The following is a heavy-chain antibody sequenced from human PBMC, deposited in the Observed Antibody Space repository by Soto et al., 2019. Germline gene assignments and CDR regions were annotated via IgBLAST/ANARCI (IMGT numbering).Heavy chain of an antibody. CDR1: GYTFTSYG. CDR3: AGGGGNVWGSYRY. CDR2: ISAYNGNT. J-gene: IGHJ4*02. V-gene: IGHV1-18*01. D-gene: IGHD3-16*02. Sequence: QVQLVQSGAEVKKPGASVKVSCKASGYTFTSYGISWVRQAPGQGLEWMGWISAYNGNTNYAQKLQGRVTMTTDTYTREAYMELRSVGSDDTAGYDCAGGGGNVWGSYRYWGQGTLVTVSS.